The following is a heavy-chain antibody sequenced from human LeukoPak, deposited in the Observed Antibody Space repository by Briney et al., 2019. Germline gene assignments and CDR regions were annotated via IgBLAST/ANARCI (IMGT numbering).Heavy chain of an antibody. J-gene: IGHJ4*02. D-gene: IGHD3-22*01. V-gene: IGHV1-58*01. CDR1: GFTFTSSA. CDR2: IVVGSGNT. CDR3: AAEVDYYDSSGYKSIFDY. Sequence: SVKVSCKASGFTFTSSAVQWARQARGQRLEWIGWIVVGSGNTNYAQKFQERVTIARDMSTSTAYMELSSLRSEDTAVYYCAAEVDYYDSSGYKSIFDYWGQGTLVTVSS.